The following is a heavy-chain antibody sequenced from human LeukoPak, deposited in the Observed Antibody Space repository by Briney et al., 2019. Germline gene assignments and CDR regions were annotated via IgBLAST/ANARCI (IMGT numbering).Heavy chain of an antibody. CDR2: IYYRGST. D-gene: IGHD3-22*01. CDR1: GGSISSYY. Sequence: SETLSLTCTVSGGSISSYYWSWIRQPPGKGLEWIGYIYYRGSTNYNPSLKSRVTISIDTSKNQFSLKLSSVTAADTAVYYCARANAYYYDNSGYYTGTWFDPWGQGALVTVSS. J-gene: IGHJ5*02. V-gene: IGHV4-59*01. CDR3: ARANAYYYDNSGYYTGTWFDP.